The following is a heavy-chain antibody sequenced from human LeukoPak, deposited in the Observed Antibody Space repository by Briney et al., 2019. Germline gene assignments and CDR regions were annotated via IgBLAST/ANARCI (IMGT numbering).Heavy chain of an antibody. Sequence: SETLSLTCAVYGGSFSGYYWSWIRQPPGKGLEWIGEISDSGSTNYNPSLKSRVTISVDTFKNQFSLKLNSVTAADTAVYYCARRTYSSTWYFDYWGQGTLVTVSS. J-gene: IGHJ4*02. D-gene: IGHD6-13*01. CDR2: ISDSGST. CDR1: GGSFSGYY. V-gene: IGHV4-34*01. CDR3: ARRTYSSTWYFDY.